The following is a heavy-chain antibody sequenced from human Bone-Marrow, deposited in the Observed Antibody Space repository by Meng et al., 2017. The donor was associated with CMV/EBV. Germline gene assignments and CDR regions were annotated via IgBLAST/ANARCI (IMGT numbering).Heavy chain of an antibody. Sequence: SETLSLTCTVSGGSISDYYWSWIRQPPGKGLEWIGYIYYSGSTNYNPSLKSRVTISVDTSKNQLSLKLSSVTAADTAVYYCARVETGTRGGGCDIWGQGTMVTVSS. CDR1: GGSISDYY. CDR3: ARVETGTRGGGCDI. D-gene: IGHD1/OR15-1a*01. J-gene: IGHJ3*02. V-gene: IGHV4-59*01. CDR2: IYYSGST.